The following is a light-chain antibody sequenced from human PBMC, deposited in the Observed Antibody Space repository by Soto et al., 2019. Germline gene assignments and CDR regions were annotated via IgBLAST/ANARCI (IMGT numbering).Light chain of an antibody. V-gene: IGLV2-18*02. CDR3: SSYTSSSTLL. CDR1: SSDVGRYNR. CDR2: EVS. J-gene: IGLJ2*01. Sequence: QAVVTQPPSVSGSPGQSVTISCTGTSSDVGRYNRVSWYQQPPGTAPKLMIYEVSNRPSGVPDRFSGSKSGNTASLTISGLQAEDEADYYCSSYTSSSTLLSGGGTKLTVL.